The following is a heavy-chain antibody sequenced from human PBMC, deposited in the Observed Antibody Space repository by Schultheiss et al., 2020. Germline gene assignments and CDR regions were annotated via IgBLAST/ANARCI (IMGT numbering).Heavy chain of an antibody. Sequence: GGSLRLSCAASGFTFSSYGMHWVRQAPGKGLEWVAVISYDGSNKYYADSVKGRFTISRDNSKNTLYLQMNSLRAEDTAVYYCAKGEPAEQWLVHDVAPDWGQGTLVTGSS. CDR1: GFTFSSYG. CDR3: AKGEPAEQWLVHDVAPD. J-gene: IGHJ4*02. D-gene: IGHD6-19*01. CDR2: ISYDGSNK. V-gene: IGHV3-30*18.